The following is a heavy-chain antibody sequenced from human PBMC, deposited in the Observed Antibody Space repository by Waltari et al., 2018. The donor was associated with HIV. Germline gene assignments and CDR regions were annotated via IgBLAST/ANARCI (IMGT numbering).Heavy chain of an antibody. D-gene: IGHD2-21*01. V-gene: IGHV2-5*01. J-gene: IGHJ4*02. CDR1: GFSLSTSGVG. CDR2: IYWNDDK. Sequence: QITLKESGPTLVKPTQTLTLTCTFSGFSLSTSGVGVGWIRQPPGKALEWLALIYWNDDKRYSPSLKSRLTITKDTSKNQVVLTMTNMDPVDTATYYCAHSRIKIVGRNFYFDYWGQGTLVTVSS. CDR3: AHSRIKIVGRNFYFDY.